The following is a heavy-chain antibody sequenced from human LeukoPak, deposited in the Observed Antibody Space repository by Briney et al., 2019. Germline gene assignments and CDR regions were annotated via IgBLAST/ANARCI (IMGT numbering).Heavy chain of an antibody. D-gene: IGHD5-12*01. Sequence: SVNVSFKSSGGTFSSYAINWVRQPPGQGLAWVGRIIPILGIANYAPQFQGRVTITADESTSTAYMGLSSLRSEDTAVYYCARDGEYSGYESPGDFDIWGEGTMVTVSS. V-gene: IGHV1-69*04. CDR3: ARDGEYSGYESPGDFDI. CDR1: GGTFSSYA. CDR2: IIPILGIA. J-gene: IGHJ3*02.